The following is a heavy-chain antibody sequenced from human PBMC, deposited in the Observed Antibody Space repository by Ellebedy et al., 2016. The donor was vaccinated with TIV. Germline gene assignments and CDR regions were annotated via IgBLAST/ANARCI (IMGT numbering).Heavy chain of an antibody. D-gene: IGHD4-23*01. J-gene: IGHJ3*02. Sequence: SETLSLTXTVSGDSVSRRSYYWSWIRQSPGKGLEWIGYIYSSGSTRYKPSLKSRLTISADTSKKYFSLNLNSATAADTAVYYCTYGINSDAFDIWGHGTVVTVSS. CDR2: IYSSGST. V-gene: IGHV4-61*03. CDR1: GDSVSRRSYY. CDR3: TYGINSDAFDI.